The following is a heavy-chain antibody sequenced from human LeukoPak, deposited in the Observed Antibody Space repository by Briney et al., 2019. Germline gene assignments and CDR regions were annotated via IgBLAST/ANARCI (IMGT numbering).Heavy chain of an antibody. CDR1: GFTFSSYG. J-gene: IGHJ4*02. CDR3: AKDVLSYSGYDYVDY. CDR2: ISYDGSNK. D-gene: IGHD5-12*01. Sequence: GGSLRLSCAASGFTFSSYGMHWVRQAPGKGLEWVAVISYDGSNKYYAYSVKGRFTISRDNSKNTLYLQMNSLRAEDTAVYYCAKDVLSYSGYDYVDYWGQGTLVTVSS. V-gene: IGHV3-30*18.